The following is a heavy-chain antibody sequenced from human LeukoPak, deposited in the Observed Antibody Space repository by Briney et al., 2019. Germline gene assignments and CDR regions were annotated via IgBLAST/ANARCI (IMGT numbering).Heavy chain of an antibody. D-gene: IGHD4-17*01. Sequence: SETLSLTCTVSGGSIRSSYWSWIRQPPREGLEWIGYIDYSGNTNYNPSLKSRVTISVDTSKNQFSLKLTSVTAADTAVYYCARATSYGDYVDYWGQGTLVTVSS. CDR2: IDYSGNT. CDR3: ARATSYGDYVDY. J-gene: IGHJ4*02. V-gene: IGHV4-59*08. CDR1: GGSIRSSY.